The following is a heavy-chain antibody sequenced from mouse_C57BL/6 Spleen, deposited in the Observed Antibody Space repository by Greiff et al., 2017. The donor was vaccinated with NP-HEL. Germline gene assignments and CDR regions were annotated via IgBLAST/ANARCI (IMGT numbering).Heavy chain of an antibody. J-gene: IGHJ3*01. D-gene: IGHD2-4*01. Sequence: VQLQQSGPELVKPGASVKISCKASGYAFSSSWMNWVKQRPGKGLEWIGRIYPGDGDTNYNGKFKGKATLTADKSSSTAYMQLSSLTSEDSAVYVCANDYDYDPWFAYWGQGTLVTVSA. CDR1: GYAFSSSW. CDR2: IYPGDGDT. CDR3: ANDYDYDPWFAY. V-gene: IGHV1-82*01.